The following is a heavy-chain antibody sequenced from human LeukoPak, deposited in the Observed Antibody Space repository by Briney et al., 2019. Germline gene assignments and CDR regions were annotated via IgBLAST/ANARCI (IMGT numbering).Heavy chain of an antibody. CDR1: DGSFSGYS. J-gene: IGHJ5*02. Sequence: SETLSLTCGFYDGSFSGYSWSWIRQSPGKGLEWIGVVNHGGSTNYNPSLKSRVTISIDTSMNQFSLNLTSVNAADTAVYFCARGRSNYGPWGPGTLVTVSS. CDR2: VNHGGST. CDR3: ARGRSNYGP. V-gene: IGHV4-34*01. D-gene: IGHD3-10*01.